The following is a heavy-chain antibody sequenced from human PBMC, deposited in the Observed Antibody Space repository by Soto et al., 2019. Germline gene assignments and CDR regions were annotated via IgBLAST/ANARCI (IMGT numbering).Heavy chain of an antibody. CDR3: ARDRSSSPFDY. Sequence: QVQLVESGGGVVQPGRSLRLSCAASGFTFSSYGMHWVRQAPGKGLEWVAVIWYDGSNKYYADSVKGRFTISRDNSKNTIYLQMNSLRAEDKAVYYCARDRSSSPFDYWGQGTLVTVSS. CDR1: GFTFSSYG. J-gene: IGHJ4*02. CDR2: IWYDGSNK. D-gene: IGHD6-6*01. V-gene: IGHV3-33*01.